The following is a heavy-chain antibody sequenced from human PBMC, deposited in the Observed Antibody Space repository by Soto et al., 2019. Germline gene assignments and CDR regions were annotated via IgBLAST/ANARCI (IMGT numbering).Heavy chain of an antibody. J-gene: IGHJ6*02. D-gene: IGHD2-15*01. CDR3: ARAKAAYYYYGMDV. CDR2: INPNSGGT. Sequence: ASVKVSCKASGYTFTGYYMHWVRQAPGQGLEWMGWINPNSGGTNYAQKFQGWVTMTRDTSISTAYMELSRLRSDDTAVYYCARAKAAYYYYGMDVWGQGTKVTVSS. V-gene: IGHV1-2*04. CDR1: GYTFTGYY.